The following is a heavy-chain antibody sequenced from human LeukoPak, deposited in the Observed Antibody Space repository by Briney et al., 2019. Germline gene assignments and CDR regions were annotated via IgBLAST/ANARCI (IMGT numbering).Heavy chain of an antibody. CDR3: ARGNGLKYYYDSRDDAFDI. Sequence: GGSLRLSCAASGFTLSSYEMNWVRQAPGKGLEWVSYISSSGSTIYYADSVKGRFTISRDNAKNSLYLQMNSLRAEDTAVYYCARGNGLKYYYDSRDDAFDIWGQGTMVTVSS. CDR2: ISSSGSTI. CDR1: GFTLSSYE. V-gene: IGHV3-48*03. D-gene: IGHD3-22*01. J-gene: IGHJ3*02.